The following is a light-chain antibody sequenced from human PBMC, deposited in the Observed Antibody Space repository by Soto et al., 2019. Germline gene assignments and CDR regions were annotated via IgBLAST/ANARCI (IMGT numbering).Light chain of an antibody. CDR3: CSYAGSSTPVV. CDR2: EGS. V-gene: IGLV2-23*01. CDR1: SSDVGSYNL. J-gene: IGLJ2*01. Sequence: QSALTQPASVSGSPGQSITIYCTGTSSDVGSYNLVSWYQQHPGKAPKLMIYEGSKRPSGVSNRFSGSKSGNTASLTISGLQAEDEAYYYCCSYAGSSTPVVFGGGTKLTVL.